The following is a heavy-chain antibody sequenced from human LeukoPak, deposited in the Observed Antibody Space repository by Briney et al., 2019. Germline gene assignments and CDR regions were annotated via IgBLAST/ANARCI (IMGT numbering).Heavy chain of an antibody. CDR1: GGSISSYY. Sequence: PSETLSLTCTVSGGSISSYYWSWIRQPPGKGLEWIGYIYYSGSTGYNPSLQSRVTISVDTSKNQFSLKLNSVTSADTAVYYCARGATYGRYYFDYWGQGTLVTVSS. V-gene: IGHV4-59*01. CDR3: ARGATYGRYYFDY. J-gene: IGHJ4*02. D-gene: IGHD1-26*01. CDR2: IYYSGST.